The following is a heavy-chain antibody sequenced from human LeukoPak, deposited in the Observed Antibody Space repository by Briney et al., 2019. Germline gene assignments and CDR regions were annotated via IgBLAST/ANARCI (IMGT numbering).Heavy chain of an antibody. CDR3: ARGDFYSSEH. V-gene: IGHV4-39*07. CDR1: GGSISSGGYY. CDR2: IYYSGGT. J-gene: IGHJ1*01. D-gene: IGHD5-18*01. Sequence: SETLSLTCTVSGGSISSGGYYWSWIRQPPGKGLEWIGSIYYSGGTYYNPSLNSRVTISVDRSKNQFSLKLSSVTAADTAVYYCARGDFYSSEHWGQGTLVTVSS.